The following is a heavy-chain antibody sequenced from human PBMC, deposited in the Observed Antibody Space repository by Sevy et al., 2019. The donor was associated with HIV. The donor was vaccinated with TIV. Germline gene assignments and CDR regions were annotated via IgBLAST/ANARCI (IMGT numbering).Heavy chain of an antibody. Sequence: GGSLRLSCAASGFTFSDYYMSWIRQAPGKGLEWVSYISSSGSTIYYADSVKGRFTISRDNANNSLYLQMNSLRGEDSAVYYCARGGFGCDGDCYSGDFDYWGQGTLVTVSS. D-gene: IGHD2-21*02. V-gene: IGHV3-11*01. CDR2: ISSSGSTI. J-gene: IGHJ4*02. CDR3: ARGGFGCDGDCYSGDFDY. CDR1: GFTFSDYY.